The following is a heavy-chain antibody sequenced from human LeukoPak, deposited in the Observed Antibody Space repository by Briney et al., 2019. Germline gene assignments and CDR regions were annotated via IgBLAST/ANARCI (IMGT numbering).Heavy chain of an antibody. J-gene: IGHJ6*03. D-gene: IGHD6-13*01. CDR1: GYTFPSYD. Sequence: ASLKVSCKASGYTFPSYDINWVRQDTGQGLEWMGWMNPNSGNTGYAQKFQGRVTITRNTSISTAYMELSSLRSEDTAVYYCARGPLAAADDYYMDVWGKGTTVTVSS. V-gene: IGHV1-8*03. CDR3: ARGPLAAADDYYMDV. CDR2: MNPNSGNT.